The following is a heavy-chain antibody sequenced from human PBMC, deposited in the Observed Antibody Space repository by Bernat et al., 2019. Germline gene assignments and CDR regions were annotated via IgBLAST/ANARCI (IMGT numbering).Heavy chain of an antibody. CDR2: IPYDGNNK. V-gene: IGHV3-30*18. CDR3: AKERNYGDYGLAGSIDY. J-gene: IGHJ4*02. D-gene: IGHD4-17*01. Sequence: QVQLVESGGGVVQPGRSLRLSCAASGFTFSSYGMHWVRQAPGKGLEWVAVIPYDGNNKCYAESVKGRFTISRDNSRNTLYLQMNSLRAKDTAVYYCAKERNYGDYGLAGSIDYWGQGTLVTVSS. CDR1: GFTFSSYG.